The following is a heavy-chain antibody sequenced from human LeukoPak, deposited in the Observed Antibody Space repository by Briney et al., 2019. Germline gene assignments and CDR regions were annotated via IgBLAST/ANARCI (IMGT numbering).Heavy chain of an antibody. CDR1: GGTFSSYA. Sequence: ASVKVSCKASGGTFSSYAISWVRQAPGQGLEWMGRIIPILGIANYAQKFQGRVTITADKSTSTAYMELSSLRSEDTAVYYCARERYSSGWYFDYWGQGTLATVSS. J-gene: IGHJ4*02. D-gene: IGHD6-19*01. CDR2: IIPILGIA. CDR3: ARERYSSGWYFDY. V-gene: IGHV1-69*04.